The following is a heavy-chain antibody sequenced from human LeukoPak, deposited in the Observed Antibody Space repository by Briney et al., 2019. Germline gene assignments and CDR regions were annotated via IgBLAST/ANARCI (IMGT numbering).Heavy chain of an antibody. CDR1: GYTFTGYY. CDR3: AREGTGSGRGYSGYDYISDY. CDR2: INPNSGGT. V-gene: IGHV1-2*02. D-gene: IGHD5-12*01. Sequence: ASVKVSCKASGYTFTGYYMHWVRQAPGQGLEWMGWINPNSGGTNYAQKFQGRVTMTRDTSISTAYMELSRLRSDDTAVYYCAREGTGSGRGYSGYDYISDYWGQGTLVTVSS. J-gene: IGHJ4*02.